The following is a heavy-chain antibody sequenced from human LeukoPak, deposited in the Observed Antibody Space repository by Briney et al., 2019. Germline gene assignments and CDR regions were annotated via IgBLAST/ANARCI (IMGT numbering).Heavy chain of an antibody. J-gene: IGHJ5*02. Sequence: GGSLRLSCAASGFTFSSYEMNWVRQAPGKGLEWVSYISSSGSTIYYADSVKGRFTISRDNAKNSLYLQMNSLRAEDTAVYYCARDPDGELLGGPNWFDPWGQGTLVTVSS. D-gene: IGHD3-10*01. CDR1: GFTFSSYE. V-gene: IGHV3-48*03. CDR3: ARDPDGELLGGPNWFDP. CDR2: ISSSGSTI.